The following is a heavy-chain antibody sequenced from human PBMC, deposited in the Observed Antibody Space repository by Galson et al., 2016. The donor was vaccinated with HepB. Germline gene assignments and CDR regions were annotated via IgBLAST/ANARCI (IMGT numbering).Heavy chain of an antibody. V-gene: IGHV3-7*01. CDR1: GFTFSTYW. J-gene: IGHJ4*02. CDR3: AREPGYNYGFTWGY. CDR2: IKEDGSER. D-gene: IGHD5-18*01. Sequence: SLRLSCAASGFTFSTYWMTWVRQAPGKGLEWVANIKEDGSERYYADSVRGRFTISRDNAKNSLYLQMNSLRAEDAAVYYCAREPGYNYGFTWGYWGQGTRVTVSP.